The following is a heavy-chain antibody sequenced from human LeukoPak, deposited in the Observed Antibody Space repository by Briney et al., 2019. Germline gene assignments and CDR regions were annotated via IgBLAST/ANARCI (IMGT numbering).Heavy chain of an antibody. J-gene: IGHJ6*03. D-gene: IGHD3-22*01. CDR3: ARGPGGRRGYYHLEDDYYYHYMDV. V-gene: IGHV1-18*01. CDR2: FNTNNGNT. CDR1: GYTFTRRG. Sequence: GAAVKVSCKASGYTFTRRGISWVRQPPGQGLEWVGWFNTNNGNTNYAQKLQGRVTMTTDTSTSTAYMELRRLRSDDTEVYYCARGPGGRRGYYHLEDDYYYHYMDVWGKGTTVTVSS.